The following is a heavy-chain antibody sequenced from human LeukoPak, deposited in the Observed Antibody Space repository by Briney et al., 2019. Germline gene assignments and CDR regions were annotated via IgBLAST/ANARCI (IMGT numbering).Heavy chain of an antibody. CDR3: ARRSSGYDLDY. D-gene: IGHD5-12*01. CDR2: INPSGGST. Sequence: ASVKVSCKASGYTFTSYYMHWVRQAPGQGLEWMGIINPSGGSTSYAQKFQGRVTTTRDTSTSTVYMELSSLRSEDTAVYYCARRSSGYDLDYWGQGTLVTVSS. J-gene: IGHJ4*02. V-gene: IGHV1-46*01. CDR1: GYTFTSYY.